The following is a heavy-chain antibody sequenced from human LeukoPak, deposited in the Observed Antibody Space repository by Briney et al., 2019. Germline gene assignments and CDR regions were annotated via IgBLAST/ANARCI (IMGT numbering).Heavy chain of an antibody. V-gene: IGHV4-61*01. J-gene: IGHJ4*02. Sequence: SETLSLTCTVSGGSISSNSYYWSWIRQPPGKGLEWIGYIYYSGSTNYNPSLKSRVTISVDTSKNQFSLKLSSVTAADTAVYYCASSGSYGYFDYWGQGTLVTVSS. D-gene: IGHD1-26*01. CDR2: IYYSGST. CDR1: GGSISSNSYY. CDR3: ASSGSYGYFDY.